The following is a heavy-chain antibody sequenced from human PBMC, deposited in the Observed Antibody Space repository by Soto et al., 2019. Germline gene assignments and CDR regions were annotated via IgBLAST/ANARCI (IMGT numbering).Heavy chain of an antibody. J-gene: IGHJ3*01. CDR3: ARARSWDAYDV. Sequence: QLQLQESGSGLVNPSQTLSLTCTVSGGSINSGDYSWSWIRQAPGKGLEWIGYMYQSGSTFYNPSLKSRVTTSIDRSENFFSLDLKSVTAADTAVYYCARARSWDAYDVWGQGTLVTVSS. V-gene: IGHV4-30-2*01. CDR1: GGSINSGDYS. D-gene: IGHD3-10*01. CDR2: MYQSGST.